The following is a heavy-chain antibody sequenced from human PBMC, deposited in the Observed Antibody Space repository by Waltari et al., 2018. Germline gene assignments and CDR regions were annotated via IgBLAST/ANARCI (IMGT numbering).Heavy chain of an antibody. J-gene: IGHJ4*02. CDR3: ARDSDYGDYDPIGY. Sequence: VESGGGLVQPGGSLRLSCEVSTSILSSNYLAGVRLAPGKGVGGVSMVRADGNTYFADSVRGRFSMSSDNINNIRYLDMKSLRVEDTAVYYCARDSDYGDYDPIGYWGQGTRVTVSA. V-gene: IGHV3-66*01. D-gene: IGHD4-17*01. CDR2: VRADGNT. CDR1: TSILSSNY.